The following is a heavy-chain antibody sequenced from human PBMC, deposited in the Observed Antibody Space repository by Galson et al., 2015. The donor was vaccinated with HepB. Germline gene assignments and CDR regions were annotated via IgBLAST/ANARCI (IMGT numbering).Heavy chain of an antibody. V-gene: IGHV3-53*01. CDR2: IYSGGST. D-gene: IGHD2/OR15-2a*01. J-gene: IGHJ6*02. CDR3: ASSMDPRIYYYYGMDV. CDR1: GFTVSSNY. Sequence: SLRLSCAASGFTVSSNYMSWVRQAPGKGLEWVSVIYSGGSTYYADSVKGRFTISRDNSKNTLYLQMNSLRAEDTAVYYCASSMDPRIYYYYGMDVWGQGTTVTVSS.